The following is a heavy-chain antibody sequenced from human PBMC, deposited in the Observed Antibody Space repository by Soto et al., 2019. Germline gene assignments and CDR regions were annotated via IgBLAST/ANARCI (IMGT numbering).Heavy chain of an antibody. CDR3: ARGGLGSHYYYYMDV. V-gene: IGHV3-66*01. CDR2: IYSDGYT. CDR1: GFTVSSNY. Sequence: EVQLVESGGGLVQPGGSLRLSCAASGFTVSSNYMNWVRQAPGKGLEWVSIIYSDGYTYYADAVKGRFTISRDNPKNTLYLEMNSLRAEDTAVYYCARGGLGSHYYYYMDVWGKGTTVTVSS. J-gene: IGHJ6*03. D-gene: IGHD2-2*03.